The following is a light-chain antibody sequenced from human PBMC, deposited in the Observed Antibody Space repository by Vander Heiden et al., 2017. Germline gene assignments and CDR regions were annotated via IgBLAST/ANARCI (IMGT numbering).Light chain of an antibody. V-gene: IGKV1-5*03. CDR2: KAS. J-gene: IGKJ2*01. CDR3: QQYNSNFYT. Sequence: DILMTQSPSTLSASVGDRVTITCRASQSISTWLAWYQQKPGKAPKVLIYKASSLESGVPSRFSGSGSGTEFTLTISSLQPDDFATYYCQQYNSNFYTFGQGTKLEIK. CDR1: QSISTW.